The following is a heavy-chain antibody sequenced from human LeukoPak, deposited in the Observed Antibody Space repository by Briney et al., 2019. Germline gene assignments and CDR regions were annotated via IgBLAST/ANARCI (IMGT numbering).Heavy chain of an antibody. CDR1: GGTFSSYA. V-gene: IGHV1-69*06. Sequence: GASVKVSCKASGGTFSSYAISWVRQAPGQGLEWMGGIIPIFGTANYAQKFQGRVTITADKSTSTAYMELSSLRSVDTAVYYCASATTSSSLPSLGYWGQGTLVTVSS. J-gene: IGHJ4*02. D-gene: IGHD2-2*01. CDR2: IIPIFGTA. CDR3: ASATTSSSLPSLGY.